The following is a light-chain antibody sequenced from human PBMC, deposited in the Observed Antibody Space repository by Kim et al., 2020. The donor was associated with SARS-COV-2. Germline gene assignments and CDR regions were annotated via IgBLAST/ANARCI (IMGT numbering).Light chain of an antibody. CDR2: QDN. Sequence: VTPGQTASITGSGDKLGDKYACWYQQKAGQSPVVVIYQDNKRPSGIPERFSGSNSGNTATLTISGTQAMDEADYYCQAWDTSSWVFGGGTQLTVL. CDR1: KLGDKY. V-gene: IGLV3-1*01. J-gene: IGLJ3*02. CDR3: QAWDTSSWV.